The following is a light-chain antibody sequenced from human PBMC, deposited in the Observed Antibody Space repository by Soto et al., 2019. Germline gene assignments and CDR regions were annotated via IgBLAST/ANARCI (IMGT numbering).Light chain of an antibody. CDR1: QSVSSNY. V-gene: IGKV3-20*01. CDR2: GAS. CDR3: QQYGSSPWT. Sequence: EIVLTQSPGTLSLSPGERATLSCRASQSVSSNYLAWYQQKPGQAPRLRIYGASSRATGIPDRFSGSGSGTDFTLTISRLEPEDFAVYYCQQYGSSPWTFGQGTKVDIK. J-gene: IGKJ1*01.